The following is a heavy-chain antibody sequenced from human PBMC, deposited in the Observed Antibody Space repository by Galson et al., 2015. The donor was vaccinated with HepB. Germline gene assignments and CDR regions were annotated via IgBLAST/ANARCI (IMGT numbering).Heavy chain of an antibody. J-gene: IGHJ4*02. CDR3: ARDSGGWYMIDY. V-gene: IGHV4-59*01. CDR1: GGSISSYY. D-gene: IGHD6-19*01. Sequence: SETLSLTCTVSGGSISSYYWSWIRQPPGKGLEWIGYIYYSGSTNYNPSLKSRVTISVDTSKNQFSLKLSSVTAADTAVYYCARDSGGWYMIDYWGQGTLVTVSS. CDR2: IYYSGST.